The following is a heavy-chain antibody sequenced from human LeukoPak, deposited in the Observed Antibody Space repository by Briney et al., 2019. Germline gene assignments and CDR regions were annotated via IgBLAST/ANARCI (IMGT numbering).Heavy chain of an antibody. J-gene: IGHJ4*02. CDR1: GFTFSSYG. Sequence: GGSLRLSCVASGFTFSSYGMHWVRQAPGKGLEWVAVISYDGSNKYYADSVKGRFTISRDNSKNTLYLQMNSLRAEDTAVYYCAKEEAAVMVWIAAAGQGFDYWGQGTLVTVSS. CDR2: ISYDGSNK. V-gene: IGHV3-30*18. CDR3: AKEEAAVMVWIAAAGQGFDY. D-gene: IGHD6-13*01.